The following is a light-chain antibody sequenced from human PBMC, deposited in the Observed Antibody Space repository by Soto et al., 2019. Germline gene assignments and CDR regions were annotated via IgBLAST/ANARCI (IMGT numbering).Light chain of an antibody. CDR1: QSVSNTY. CDR2: GAS. V-gene: IGKV3-20*01. Sequence: EIVLTQSSGTLSLSPGERATLSCRASQSVSNTYLAWYQQKPGQAPRLLIYGASSRATGIPDRFSGSGSGTDFTLTISRLEPEDFAVYYCQQFRGLWTFGPGTKVEIK. CDR3: QQFRGLWT. J-gene: IGKJ1*01.